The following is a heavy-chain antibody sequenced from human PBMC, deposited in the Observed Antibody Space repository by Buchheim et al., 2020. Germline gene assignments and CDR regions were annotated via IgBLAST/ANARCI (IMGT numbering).Heavy chain of an antibody. CDR3: ARGHDFWSGYYWDYYYYYGMDV. V-gene: IGHV1-46*01. CDR2: INPSGGST. CDR1: GYTFTSYY. J-gene: IGHJ6*02. D-gene: IGHD3-3*01. Sequence: QVQLVQSGAEVKKPGASVKVSCKASGYTFTSYYMHWVRQAPGQGLEWMGIINPSGGSTSYAQKFQGRVTMTRDTSTSTVYVELSSLRSEDTAVYYCARGHDFWSGYYWDYYYYYGMDVWGQGTT.